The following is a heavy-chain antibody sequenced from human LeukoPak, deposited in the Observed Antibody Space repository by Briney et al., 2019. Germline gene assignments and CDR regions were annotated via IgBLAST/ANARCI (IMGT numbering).Heavy chain of an antibody. CDR1: GGSIRSYY. D-gene: IGHD3-10*01. CDR3: AREGTDQYYYYYMDV. V-gene: IGHV4-59*01. CDR2: IYYSGST. J-gene: IGHJ6*03. Sequence: TSETLSLTCTVAGGSIRSYYWSWIRQPPGKGQEWIGYIYYSGSTNYNPSLKSRVTISVDTSKNQFSLKLSSVTAADTAVYYCAREGTDQYYYYYMDVWGKGTMVTVSS.